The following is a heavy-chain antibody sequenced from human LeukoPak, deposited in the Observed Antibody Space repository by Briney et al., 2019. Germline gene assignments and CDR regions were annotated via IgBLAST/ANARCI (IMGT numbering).Heavy chain of an antibody. D-gene: IGHD2-2*03. CDR1: GFALSSYA. J-gene: IGHJ5*02. CDR2: ITSTSSYI. V-gene: IGHV3-21*01. Sequence: GGSLRLLCAASGFALSSYAMIWVRQARGEGVEGVSSITSTSSYIYYADSVKGRFTISRDNAKNSLYLQMNSLRAEDTAVYYCARDDGGYCSSTSCYLGWFDPWGQGTLVTVSS. CDR3: ARDDGGYCSSTSCYLGWFDP.